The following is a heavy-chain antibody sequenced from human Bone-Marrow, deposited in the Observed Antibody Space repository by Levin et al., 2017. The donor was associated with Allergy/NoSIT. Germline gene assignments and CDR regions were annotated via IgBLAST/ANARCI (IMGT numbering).Heavy chain of an antibody. D-gene: IGHD1-26*01. CDR1: GFTFRSYG. Sequence: PGGSLRLSCAGSGFTFRSYGMHWVRQAPGQGLEWVAVISNDGNLQIYADSVRGRFTISRDNSKNTLYVQMNSLGLEDTAVYYCARSLWASRYPDYWGQGTLVTVSS. CDR3: ARSLWASRYPDY. V-gene: IGHV3-30*03. J-gene: IGHJ4*02. CDR2: ISNDGNLQ.